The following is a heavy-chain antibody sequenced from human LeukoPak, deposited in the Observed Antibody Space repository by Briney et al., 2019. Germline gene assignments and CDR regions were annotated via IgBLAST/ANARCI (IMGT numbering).Heavy chain of an antibody. CDR1: GLTYHNAW. CDR2: LKSNPDGGTT. V-gene: IGHV3-15*05. D-gene: IGHD2-15*01. J-gene: IGHJ4*02. CDR3: TTGGPHISGHPLDY. Sequence: GGSLKLSCAASGLTYHNAWMTWVRQAPGEGLEWVGRLKSNPDGGTTDFAAPVKDKFFISRDDSKNTLSLHMNSLRVEDTAVYYCTTGGPHISGHPLDYWGQGIPVTVSS.